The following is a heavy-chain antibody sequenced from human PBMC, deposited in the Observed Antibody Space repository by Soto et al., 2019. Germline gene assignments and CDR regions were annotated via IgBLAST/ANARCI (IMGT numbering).Heavy chain of an antibody. D-gene: IGHD5-12*01. CDR1: GGSISSYY. Sequence: SETLSLTCTVSGGSISSYYWSWIRQPPGKGLEWIGYIYYSGSTNYNPSLKSRVTISVDTSKNQFSLKLSSVTAADTAVYYCARVDRWLQLSGAFDIWGQGTMVTVSS. V-gene: IGHV4-59*01. J-gene: IGHJ3*02. CDR2: IYYSGST. CDR3: ARVDRWLQLSGAFDI.